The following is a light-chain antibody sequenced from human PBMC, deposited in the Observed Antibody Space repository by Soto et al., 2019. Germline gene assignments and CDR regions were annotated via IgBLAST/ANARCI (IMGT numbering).Light chain of an antibody. J-gene: IGKJ1*01. V-gene: IGKV1-39*01. CDR2: VAS. Sequence: DILMTQSPSSLSASLGDRVTITCRASQSISNYLHWYQQKPGKVPRLLIYVASNLQSGVPSRFSGSGSGRDFTLTISGLQPEEFATYYCQQTYSVLWTFGQGTRVEIK. CDR1: QSISNY. CDR3: QQTYSVLWT.